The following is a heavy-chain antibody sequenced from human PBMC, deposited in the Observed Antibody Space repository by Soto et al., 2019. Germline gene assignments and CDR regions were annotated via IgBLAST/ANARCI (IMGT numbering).Heavy chain of an antibody. CDR1: GGSISSYY. CDR2: IYYSGST. V-gene: IGHV4-59*01. CDR3: ARARGYCSGGSCLRYYFDY. Sequence: SSETQSLTCTVSGGSISSYYGSWIRQPPGKGLEWIGYIYYSGSTNYNPSLKSRVTISVDTSKNQFSLKLSSVTAADTTVYYCARARGYCSGGSCLRYYFDYWGQGTLVTVSS. D-gene: IGHD2-15*01. J-gene: IGHJ4*02.